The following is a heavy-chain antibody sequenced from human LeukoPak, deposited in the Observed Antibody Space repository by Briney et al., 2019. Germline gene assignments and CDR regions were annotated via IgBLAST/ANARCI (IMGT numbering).Heavy chain of an antibody. Sequence: PSETLSLTCTVSDDSISDYYRGWIRQPPGKGLEWIGYFHNSGTSTYNPSLKSRVTISVDRSKNQFSLKLSSVTAADTAVYYCAREKALMDHYDFSGYDWEYWGQGSLVIVSS. CDR2: FHNSGTS. D-gene: IGHD3-22*01. CDR1: DDSISDYY. CDR3: AREKALMDHYDFSGYDWEY. J-gene: IGHJ4*02. V-gene: IGHV4-59*12.